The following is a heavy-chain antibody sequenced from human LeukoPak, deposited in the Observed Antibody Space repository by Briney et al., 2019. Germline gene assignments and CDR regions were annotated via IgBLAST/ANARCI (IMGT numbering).Heavy chain of an antibody. CDR1: GGSISSYY. CDR3: ARDAPEQQWLAPVVSSGRFDP. V-gene: IGHV4-59*12. J-gene: IGHJ5*02. CDR2: IYYSGNT. Sequence: SETLSLTCTVSGGSISSYYWSWIRQPPGKGLEWIGYIYYSGNTNYNPSLKSRVTMSVDTSKNQFSLKLSSVTAADTAVYYCARDAPEQQWLAPVVSSGRFDPWGQGTLVTVSS. D-gene: IGHD6-19*01.